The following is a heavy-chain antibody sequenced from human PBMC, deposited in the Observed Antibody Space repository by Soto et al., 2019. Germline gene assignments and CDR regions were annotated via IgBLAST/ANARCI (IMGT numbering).Heavy chain of an antibody. Sequence: SLRLSCAASGFTFDDYAMHWVRQIPGKGLQWVSGISWSTSSIGYGASLRGRFLISRDNANNSLYLQMNDLRPEDTALYYCGKASSSNSWSPIDYWGQGTMVTVS. CDR2: ISWSTSSI. CDR3: GKASSSNSWSPIDY. D-gene: IGHD3-3*01. V-gene: IGHV3-9*01. J-gene: IGHJ4*02. CDR1: GFTFDDYA.